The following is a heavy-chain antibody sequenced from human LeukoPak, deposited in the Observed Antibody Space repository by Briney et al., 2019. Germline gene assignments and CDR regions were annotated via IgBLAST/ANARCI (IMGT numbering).Heavy chain of an antibody. V-gene: IGHV4-38-2*02. J-gene: IGHJ4*02. CDR3: ARDYQGGYGDKTVDY. Sequence: PSETLSLTCTVSGYSISSGYYWGWIRQPPGKGLEWIGSTYYSGSTYYNPSLKSRVTISVDTSKNQFSLKLSSVTAADTAVYYCARDYQGGYGDKTVDYWGQGTLVTVSS. CDR1: GYSISSGYY. D-gene: IGHD5-18*01. CDR2: TYYSGST.